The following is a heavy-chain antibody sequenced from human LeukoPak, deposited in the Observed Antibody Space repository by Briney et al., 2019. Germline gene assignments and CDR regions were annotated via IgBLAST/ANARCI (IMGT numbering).Heavy chain of an antibody. V-gene: IGHV4-59*08. D-gene: IGHD4-23*01. CDR3: AGYGGKNPFDY. CDR1: GGSMSSYY. J-gene: IGHJ4*02. Sequence: SETLSLTCTVSGGSMSSYYWSWIRQPPGKGLEWIGYISYSGSTNYNPSLKSRITISVDTSKNQFSLKLSSVTAADTAVYYCAGYGGKNPFDYWGQGTLVTVSS. CDR2: ISYSGST.